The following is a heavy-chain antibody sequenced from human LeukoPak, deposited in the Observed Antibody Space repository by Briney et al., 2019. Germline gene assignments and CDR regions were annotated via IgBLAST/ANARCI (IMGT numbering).Heavy chain of an antibody. V-gene: IGHV4-39*01. J-gene: IGHJ5*02. CDR1: GGSISSSSYC. D-gene: IGHD3-22*01. CDR2: IYYSGST. Sequence: SETLSLTCTVSGGSISSSSYCWGWIRQPPGKGLEWIGSIYYSGSTYYNPSLKSRVTISVDTSKNQFSLKLGSVTAADTAVYYCARRTLVVSNWFDPWGQGTLVTVSS. CDR3: ARRTLVVSNWFDP.